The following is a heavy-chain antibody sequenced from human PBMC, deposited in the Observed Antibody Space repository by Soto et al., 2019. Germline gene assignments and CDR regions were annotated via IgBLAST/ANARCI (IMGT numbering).Heavy chain of an antibody. CDR3: AREGRRWVYGMDV. J-gene: IGHJ6*02. D-gene: IGHD1-26*01. Sequence: VQLVESGGGLVQPGGSLRLSCAASGFTFSSYWMHWVHQAPGKGLVWVSRINSDGSSTSYADSVKGRFTISRDNAKNTLYLQMNSLRAEDTAVYYCAREGRRWVYGMDVWGQGTTVTVSS. CDR1: GFTFSSYW. CDR2: INSDGSST. V-gene: IGHV3-74*01.